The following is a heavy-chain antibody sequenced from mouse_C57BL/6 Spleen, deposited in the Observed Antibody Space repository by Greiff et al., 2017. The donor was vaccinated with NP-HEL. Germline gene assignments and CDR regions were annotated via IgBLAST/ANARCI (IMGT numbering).Heavy chain of an antibody. J-gene: IGHJ2*01. D-gene: IGHD1-1*01. CDR2: ISNGGGST. Sequence: EVQLVESGGGLVQPGGSLKLSCAASGFTFSDYYMYWVRQTPEKRLEWVAYISNGGGSTYYPDTVKGRFTISRDNAKNTLYLQMSRLKSEDTAMYYCARSGYGSSYGYFDYWGQGTTLTVSS. CDR1: GFTFSDYY. CDR3: ARSGYGSSYGYFDY. V-gene: IGHV5-12*01.